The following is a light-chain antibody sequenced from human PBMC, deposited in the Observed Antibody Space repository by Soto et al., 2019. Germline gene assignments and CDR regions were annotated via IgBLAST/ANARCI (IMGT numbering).Light chain of an antibody. CDR2: GAS. Sequence: EIVLTQSPGTLSLSPGEIATLSCRASQSVSSTYLAWYQQKPGQAPRLLIYGASSRATGIPDRFSGSGSGTDFTLNISRLEPEDFAVYYCQQYGSSPWTFGQGTKVEIK. J-gene: IGKJ1*01. V-gene: IGKV3-20*01. CDR1: QSVSSTY. CDR3: QQYGSSPWT.